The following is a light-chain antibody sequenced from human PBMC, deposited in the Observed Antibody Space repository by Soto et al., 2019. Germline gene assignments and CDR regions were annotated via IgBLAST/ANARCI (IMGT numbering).Light chain of an antibody. CDR3: QQYGSS. V-gene: IGKV3-20*01. CDR1: QTVRNNY. Sequence: EFVLTQSPGTLSLSPGERATLSFRASQTVRNNYLAWYQQKPGQAPRLLIYGASSRGTGIPDRFSGSGSGTDFTLTISRLEPEDFAVYYCQQYGSSVGGGTKVDIK. J-gene: IGKJ4*01. CDR2: GAS.